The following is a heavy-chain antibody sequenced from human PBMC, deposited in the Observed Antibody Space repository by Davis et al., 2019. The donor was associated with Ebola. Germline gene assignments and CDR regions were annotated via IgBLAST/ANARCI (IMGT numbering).Heavy chain of an antibody. D-gene: IGHD5-24*01. Sequence: GGSLRLSCAASGFTLSDHYMSWIRQAPGKGLEWISHISGSGSTIFYADSVKGRFTISRDIASNSVYLQMNSLRAEDTAVYYCARSSNGYNLHNWFDPWDQGTLVTVSS. J-gene: IGHJ5*02. V-gene: IGHV3-11*01. CDR2: ISGSGSTI. CDR3: ARSSNGYNLHNWFDP. CDR1: GFTLSDHY.